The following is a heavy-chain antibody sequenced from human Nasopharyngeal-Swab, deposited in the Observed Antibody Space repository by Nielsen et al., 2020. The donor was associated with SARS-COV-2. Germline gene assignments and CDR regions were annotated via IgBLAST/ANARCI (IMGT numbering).Heavy chain of an antibody. D-gene: IGHD2-15*01. CDR3: AIEKVVVVAAGGWYYGMDV. V-gene: IGHV3-53*01. CDR2: IYSGGST. Sequence: WSRQPPGKGLEGVSVIYSGGSTYYADSVKGRFTISRDNSKNTLYLQMNSLRAEDTAVYYCAIEKVVVVAAGGWYYGMDVWGQGTTVTVSS. J-gene: IGHJ6*02.